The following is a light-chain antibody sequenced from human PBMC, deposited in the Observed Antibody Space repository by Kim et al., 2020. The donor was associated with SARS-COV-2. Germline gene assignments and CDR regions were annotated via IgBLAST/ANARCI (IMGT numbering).Light chain of an antibody. CDR1: SSDIGSYNR. CDR2: EVS. CDR3: SSYTTSSTVL. V-gene: IGLV2-18*02. J-gene: IGLJ2*01. Sequence: GQSGTISCTGTSSDIGSYNRVSWYQQPPGTAPKLMIYEVSNRPSGVPNRFSGSKSGNTASLTISGLQAEDEADYYCSSYTTSSTVLFGGGTQLTVL.